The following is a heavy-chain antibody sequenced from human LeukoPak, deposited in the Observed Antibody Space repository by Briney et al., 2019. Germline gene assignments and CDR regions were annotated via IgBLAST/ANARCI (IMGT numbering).Heavy chain of an antibody. J-gene: IGHJ4*02. D-gene: IGHD3-16*02. V-gene: IGHV4-34*01. CDR2: INHSGRA. Sequence: SETLSLTCAVHGGSFSGYYWSWLRQPPGKGLEWIGEINHSGRANYNPSLKSRVTMSVDTSNNQFSLSLSSVTAADTAVYYCARGSLNRVITFGGVIVDDYWGQGTLVTVSS. CDR1: GGSFSGYY. CDR3: ARGSLNRVITFGGVIVDDY.